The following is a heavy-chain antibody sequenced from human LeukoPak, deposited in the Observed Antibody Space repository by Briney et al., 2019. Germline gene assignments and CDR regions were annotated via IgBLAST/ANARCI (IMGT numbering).Heavy chain of an antibody. D-gene: IGHD5-24*01. J-gene: IGHJ4*02. V-gene: IGHV3-33*01. Sequence: GRSLRLSCAASGFTFSTYGMHWVRQAPGKGLEWVAVIWYDGSHTYYADSVKGRFTISRNNSKNTLYLQMNSLRAEDAAVYYCARDSDGHIDYFVYWGQGALVTVSS. CDR2: IWYDGSHT. CDR3: ARDSDGHIDYFVY. CDR1: GFTFSTYG.